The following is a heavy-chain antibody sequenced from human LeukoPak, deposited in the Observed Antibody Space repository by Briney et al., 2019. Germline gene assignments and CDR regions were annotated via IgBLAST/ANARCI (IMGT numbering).Heavy chain of an antibody. CDR1: GLNVSTNY. D-gene: IGHD5-18*01. CDR3: ARGYSSADY. Sequence: GGSLRLSCAASGLNVSTNYMNWVRQAPGKGLEWVSVIYRGGSTLNANSVKGRFTISRDSSRNTLFLQMNSLRAEDTAVYYCARGYSSADYWGQGTLVTVSS. J-gene: IGHJ4*02. CDR2: IYRGGST. V-gene: IGHV3-53*01.